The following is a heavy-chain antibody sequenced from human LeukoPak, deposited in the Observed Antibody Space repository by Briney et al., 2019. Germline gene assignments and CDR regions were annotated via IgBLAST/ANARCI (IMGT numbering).Heavy chain of an antibody. V-gene: IGHV3-7*01. CDR2: INQDGSEG. CDR1: GFTLSDYW. CDR3: SRSLDY. Sequence: GGSLRLSCAASGFTLSDYWMDWVRLAPGKGMEWVANINQDGSEGYSADSVKGRFTISRDNAKNSLYLQMNRLRTEDTAVYYCSRSLDYWGQGALVTVSS. J-gene: IGHJ4*02.